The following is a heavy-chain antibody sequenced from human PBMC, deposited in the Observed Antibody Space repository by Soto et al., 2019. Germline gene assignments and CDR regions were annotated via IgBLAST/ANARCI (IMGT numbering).Heavy chain of an antibody. J-gene: IGHJ6*02. CDR3: GDLDGSYFGIDV. D-gene: IGHD3-10*01. V-gene: IGHV3-15*01. CDR1: KVTAW. Sequence: EVQLVASGGGLVKPGGSLRLSCGASKVTAWMSWVRQAPGKGLEWVGRIKSKADGETIDYAAPVQGRFTISRDDSKAMVYLEMNSLKIEDTAVYSCGDLDGSYFGIDVWGQGTTVTVSS. CDR2: IKSKADGETI.